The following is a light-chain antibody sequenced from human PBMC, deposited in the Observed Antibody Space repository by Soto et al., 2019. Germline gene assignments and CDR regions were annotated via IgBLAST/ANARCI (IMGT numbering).Light chain of an antibody. V-gene: IGKV3-20*01. CDR2: GAS. Sequence: EIVFKQSPGNPSLSPRGKSHPSRRANSSVSNNYFAGYQQKPGQAPSLLLYGASTRATGIPARFSGSGSGQEFTLTSSIMEPQESAGYYCQHYSGSPPLFTFGPGTKVEIK. CDR1: SSVSNNY. CDR3: QHYSGSPPLFT. J-gene: IGKJ3*01.